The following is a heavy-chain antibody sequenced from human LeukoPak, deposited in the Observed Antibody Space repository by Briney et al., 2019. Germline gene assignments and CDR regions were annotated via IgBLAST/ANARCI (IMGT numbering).Heavy chain of an antibody. D-gene: IGHD3-3*01. CDR3: GAPSRHLEWSTN. J-gene: IGHJ4*02. Sequence: PSETLSLTCTVSGGSIRSSSYYWGWIRQPPGKGLEWIGSFYYSGSPYYNPSLKSRVTISVDMSKNRFSLKLSSVTAAGTAVYYCGAPSRHLEWSTNWGQGTLVTVSS. CDR1: GGSIRSSSYY. V-gene: IGHV4-39*01. CDR2: FYYSGSP.